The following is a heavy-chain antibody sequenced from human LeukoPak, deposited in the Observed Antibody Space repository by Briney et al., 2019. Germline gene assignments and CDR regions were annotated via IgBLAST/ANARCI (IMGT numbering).Heavy chain of an antibody. J-gene: IGHJ4*02. CDR1: GFTFSNAW. Sequence: GGSLRLSCAASGFTFSNAWVSWVRQAPGKGLEWVGRIKSKTDGGTTDYAAPVKGRFTISRDDSKNTLYLQMNSLKTEDTAVYFCTTDVGYSGYDSGYWGQGTLVAVSS. CDR2: IKSKTDGGTT. V-gene: IGHV3-15*01. CDR3: TTDVGYSGYDSGY. D-gene: IGHD5-12*01.